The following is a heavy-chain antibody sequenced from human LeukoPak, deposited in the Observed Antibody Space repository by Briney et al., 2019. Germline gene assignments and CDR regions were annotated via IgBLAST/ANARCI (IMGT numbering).Heavy chain of an antibody. Sequence: GGSLRLSCATSGFTFRSHAMHWVRQSPGKGLEWVAQIWYDGSNKYYADSVKGRFSVSRDNARNTVYLQMNSLRVEDTAVYYCVRDFRSADYWGQGTLVTVSS. V-gene: IGHV3-33*01. CDR2: IWYDGSNK. CDR1: GFTFRSHA. CDR3: VRDFRSADY. J-gene: IGHJ4*02.